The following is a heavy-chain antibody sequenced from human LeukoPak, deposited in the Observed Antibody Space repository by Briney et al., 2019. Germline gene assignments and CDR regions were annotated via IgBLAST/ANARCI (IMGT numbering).Heavy chain of an antibody. Sequence: GGSLRLSCAASGFTFGSYAMHWVRQAPGKGLEWVAVISYDGGNKYYADSVKGRFTISRDNSKNTLYLQMNSLRAEDTAVYYCARDRGQLVNDYWGQGTLVTVSS. V-gene: IGHV3-30*04. CDR2: ISYDGGNK. J-gene: IGHJ4*02. D-gene: IGHD6-13*01. CDR1: GFTFGSYA. CDR3: ARDRGQLVNDY.